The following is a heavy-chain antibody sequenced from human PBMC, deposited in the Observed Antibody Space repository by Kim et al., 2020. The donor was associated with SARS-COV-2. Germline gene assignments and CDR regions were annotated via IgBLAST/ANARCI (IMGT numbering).Heavy chain of an antibody. J-gene: IGHJ4*02. Sequence: ADSVKGRLTVCRDKSKNTGFLQRNGLRVEDTAVYYCARKSGVTPGKYYFDYWGQGTLVTVSS. D-gene: IGHD2-21*02. CDR3: ARKSGVTPGKYYFDY. V-gene: IGHV3-30*07.